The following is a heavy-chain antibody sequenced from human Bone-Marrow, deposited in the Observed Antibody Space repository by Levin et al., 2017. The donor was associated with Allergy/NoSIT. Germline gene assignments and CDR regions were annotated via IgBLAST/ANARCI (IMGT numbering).Heavy chain of an antibody. D-gene: IGHD4-17*01. V-gene: IGHV4-30-4*01. J-gene: IGHJ4*02. CDR1: DASIDSSDYY. CDR3: AGTATGSEYGDYDAGYHLDY. Sequence: PSETLSLTCSVSDASIDSSDYYWTWIRQPPGKGLEWIGSIYYSGVTYFNPSLKGRGDIATDTSKNQFSLSLSSVSAADTAVYYCAGTATGSEYGDYDAGYHLDYWGQGTLVTVAS. CDR2: IYYSGVT.